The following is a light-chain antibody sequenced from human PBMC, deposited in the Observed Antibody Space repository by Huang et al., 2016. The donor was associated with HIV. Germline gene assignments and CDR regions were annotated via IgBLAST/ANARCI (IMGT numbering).Light chain of an antibody. Sequence: EIVFTQSPAILSLSPGERAPLSCRASQRVSSYLAWYQQKPGQAPRLLIYDASNRATGIPARFSGSGSGTDFTLTISSLEPEDFAVYFCQQRSNWPPYTFGQGTKLDIK. J-gene: IGKJ2*01. CDR1: QRVSSY. CDR3: QQRSNWPPYT. CDR2: DAS. V-gene: IGKV3-11*01.